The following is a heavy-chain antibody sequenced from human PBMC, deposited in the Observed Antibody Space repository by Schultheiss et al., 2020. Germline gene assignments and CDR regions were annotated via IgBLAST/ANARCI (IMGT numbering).Heavy chain of an antibody. CDR3: ARAIKGY. V-gene: IGHV3-74*01. Sequence: GESLKISCAASGFTFSSYWMHWVRQAPGKGLVWVSRINSDGSSTSYADSVKGRFTISRDNAKNSLYLQMNSLRDEDTAVYYCARAIKGYWGQGTLVTVSS. CDR2: INSDGSST. CDR1: GFTFSSYW. J-gene: IGHJ4*02.